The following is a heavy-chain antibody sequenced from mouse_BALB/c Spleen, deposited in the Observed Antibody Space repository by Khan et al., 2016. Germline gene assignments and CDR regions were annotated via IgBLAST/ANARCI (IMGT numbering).Heavy chain of an antibody. J-gene: IGHJ2*01. V-gene: IGHV5-6-5*01. CDR1: GFTFSSYA. Sequence: EGELVESGGGLVKPGGSLKLSCAASGFTFSSYAMSWVRQTPEKRLEWVASISRGGSSFYPDILKDRFTISRDNARNILYLQMSRLRSEDTAMYYCASKVYYFDYWGQGTTLTVSS. CDR3: ASKVYYFDY. CDR2: ISRGGSS.